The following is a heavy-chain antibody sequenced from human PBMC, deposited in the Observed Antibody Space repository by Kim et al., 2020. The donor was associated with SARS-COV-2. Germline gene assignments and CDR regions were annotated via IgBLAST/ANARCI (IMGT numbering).Heavy chain of an antibody. J-gene: IGHJ6*02. CDR3: ARVMGPALWFGANYYYYYGMDV. CDR2: IYYSGST. Sequence: SETLSLTCTVSGGSISSYYWSWIRQPPGKGLEWIGYIYYSGSTNYNPSLKSRVTISVDTSKNQFSLKLSSVTAADTAVYYCARVMGPALWFGANYYYYYGMDVGGQGTTVTVSS. D-gene: IGHD3-10*01. CDR1: GGSISSYY. V-gene: IGHV4-59*01.